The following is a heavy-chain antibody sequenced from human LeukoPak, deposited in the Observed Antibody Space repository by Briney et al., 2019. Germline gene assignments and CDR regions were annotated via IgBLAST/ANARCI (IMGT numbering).Heavy chain of an antibody. CDR3: ARSSGGDFDHFDY. CDR2: IIPILGIA. V-gene: IGHV1-69*04. D-gene: IGHD4-17*01. CDR1: GGTFSSYA. J-gene: IGHJ4*02. Sequence: ASVKVSCKASGGTFSSYAISWVRQAPGQGLEWTGRIIPILGIANYAQKFQGRVTITADKSTSTAYMELSSLRSEDTAVYYCARSSGGDFDHFDYWGQGTLVTVSS.